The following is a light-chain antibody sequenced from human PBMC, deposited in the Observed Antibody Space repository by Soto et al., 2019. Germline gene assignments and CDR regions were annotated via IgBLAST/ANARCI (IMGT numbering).Light chain of an antibody. J-gene: IGLJ2*01. CDR2: EVN. CDR3: SSYAGSNNLVV. V-gene: IGLV2-8*01. Sequence: QSALTQPPSASGSLGQSVTISCTGTSSDVGGYNYVSWYQQHPGKAPKLMIYEVNKRPSGVPDRFSGSKSGNTASLTVSGLQAEDEADYYCSSYAGSNNLVVFGGGTQLTVL. CDR1: SSDVGGYNY.